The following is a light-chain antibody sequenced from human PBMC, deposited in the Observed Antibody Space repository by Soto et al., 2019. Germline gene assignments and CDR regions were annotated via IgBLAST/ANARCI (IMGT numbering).Light chain of an antibody. CDR3: QLYGSSPLT. Sequence: EIVLTQSPGTLSLSPGERATLSCRASQSVSNNYLAWYQQKPGQAPRLLIYGASSRATGSPDRFSGSGSGTDFSLAISRLEHEDVAVYYCQLYGSSPLTFGGGTKVEIK. CDR1: QSVSNNY. V-gene: IGKV3-20*01. J-gene: IGKJ4*01. CDR2: GAS.